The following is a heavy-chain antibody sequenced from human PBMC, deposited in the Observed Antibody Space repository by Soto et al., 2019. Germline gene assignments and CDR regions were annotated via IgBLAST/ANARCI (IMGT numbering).Heavy chain of an antibody. CDR2: ISYDGSNK. Sequence: VQLVESGGGVVQPGRSLRLSCAASGFTFSSYGMHWVRQAPGKGLEWVAVISYDGSNKYYADSVKGRFTISRDNSKNTLYLQMNSLRAEDTAAHYCAKDLRVVVVVAATPFDYWGQGTLVTVSS. J-gene: IGHJ4*02. V-gene: IGHV3-30*18. D-gene: IGHD2-15*01. CDR3: AKDLRVVVVVAATPFDY. CDR1: GFTFSSYG.